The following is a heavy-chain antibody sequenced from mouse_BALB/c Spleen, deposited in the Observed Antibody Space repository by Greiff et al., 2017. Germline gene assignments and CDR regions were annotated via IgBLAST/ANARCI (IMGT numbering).Heavy chain of an antibody. CDR3: ARNYGPLRYDAMDY. CDR2: IDPANGNT. CDR1: GFNIKDTY. V-gene: IGHV14-3*02. D-gene: IGHD1-1*01. J-gene: IGHJ4*01. Sequence: EVQLQQSGAELVKPGASVKLSCTASGFNIKDTYMHWVKQRPEQGLEWIGRIDPANGNTKYDPKFQGKATMTVDKSSSTAYMELARLTSEDSAIYYCARNYGPLRYDAMDYWGQGTSVTVSS.